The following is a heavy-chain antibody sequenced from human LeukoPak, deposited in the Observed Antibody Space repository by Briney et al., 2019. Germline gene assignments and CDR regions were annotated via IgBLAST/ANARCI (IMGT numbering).Heavy chain of an antibody. CDR3: ARGDPGDYYDSSGYPWAFDI. CDR1: GGSISSGDYY. Sequence: PSETLSLTCTVSGGSISSGDYYWSWIRQPPGKGLEWIGYIYYSASTYYHPSLPSRVTISVDPSQSQFSLKLSSVTAADTAVYYCARGDPGDYYDSSGYPWAFDIWGQGTMVTVSS. D-gene: IGHD3-22*01. J-gene: IGHJ3*02. CDR2: IYYSAST. V-gene: IGHV4-30-4*08.